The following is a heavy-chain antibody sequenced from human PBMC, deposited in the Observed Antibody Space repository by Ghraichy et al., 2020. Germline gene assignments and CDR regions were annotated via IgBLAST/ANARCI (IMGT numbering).Heavy chain of an antibody. D-gene: IGHD1-14*01. J-gene: IGHJ4*02. CDR2: ISGSGGNT. V-gene: IGHV3-23*01. Sequence: GGSLRLSCAASGFTFINYAMSWVRQAPGKGLEWVSAISGSGGNTYYADSVKGRFTISRDNSQNTLFLQMNSLRAEDTAVYYCAKRLTEPGPHFDYWGQGTLVTVSS. CDR3: AKRLTEPGPHFDY. CDR1: GFTFINYA.